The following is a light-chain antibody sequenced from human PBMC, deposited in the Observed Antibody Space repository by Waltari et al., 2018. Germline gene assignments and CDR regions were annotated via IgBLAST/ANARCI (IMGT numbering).Light chain of an antibody. CDR2: EVS. CDR3: MQSIQLPLT. Sequence: DRVIPQTRLPVCVTPRQPPSLPYNSPDGVLHSDKKTYLYWYLQKSGQPPQLLIYEVSDRFSGVPDRFSGSGSGTDFTLKISRLEAEDVGVYYCMQSIQLPLTFGGGTKVEIK. J-gene: IGKJ4*01. V-gene: IGKV2D-29*01. CDR1: DGVLHSDKKTY.